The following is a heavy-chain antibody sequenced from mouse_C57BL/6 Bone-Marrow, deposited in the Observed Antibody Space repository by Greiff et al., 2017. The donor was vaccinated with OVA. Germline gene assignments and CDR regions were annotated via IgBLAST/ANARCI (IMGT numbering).Heavy chain of an antibody. J-gene: IGHJ2*01. CDR1: GYTFTSYW. Sequence: QVQLKQPGAELVRPGTSVKLSCKASGYTFTSYWMHWVKQRPGQGLEWIGVIDPSDSYTNYNQKFKGKATLTVDTSSSTAYMQLSSLTSEDSAVYYCARSGAQATYWGQGTTLTVSS. CDR3: ARSGAQATY. V-gene: IGHV1-59*01. D-gene: IGHD3-2*02. CDR2: IDPSDSYT.